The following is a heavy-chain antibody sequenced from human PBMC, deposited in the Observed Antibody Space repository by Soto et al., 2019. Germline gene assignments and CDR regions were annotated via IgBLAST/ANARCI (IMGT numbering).Heavy chain of an antibody. CDR1: GFIISSYG. D-gene: IGHD1-1*01. CDR3: AKDPKATGTHY. CDR2: IAYDGSNK. J-gene: IGHJ4*02. Sequence: GGSLRLSCAASGFIISSYGMHWVRQAPGKGLEWVAVIAYDGSNKYYADSVKGRFSISRDNSRNRLYLQMYSLRPEDTAVYYCAKDPKATGTHYWGRGTLVTVSS. V-gene: IGHV3-30*18.